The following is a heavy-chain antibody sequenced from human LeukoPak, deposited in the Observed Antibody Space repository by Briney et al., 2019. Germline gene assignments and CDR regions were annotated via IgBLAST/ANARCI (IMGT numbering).Heavy chain of an antibody. V-gene: IGHV1-18*01. CDR1: GYRFTSYG. J-gene: IGHJ4*02. CDR3: ARDCIGCHGFDS. CDR2: ISVYSGDT. Sequence: GASVKVSCKASGYRFTSYGISWVRQAPGQGFEWVGWISVYSGDTNYAQNLQDRVTMTTDTSTSTAYMELRSLTSDDTAVYYCARDCIGCHGFDSWGQGTLVTVSS. D-gene: IGHD1-26*01.